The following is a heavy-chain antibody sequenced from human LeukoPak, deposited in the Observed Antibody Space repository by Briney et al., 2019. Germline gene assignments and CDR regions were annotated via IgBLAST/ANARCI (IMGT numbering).Heavy chain of an antibody. CDR1: GGSISSYY. V-gene: IGHV4-4*07. Sequence: SETLSLTCTVSGGSISSYYWSWIRQPAGKGLEWIGRIYTSGSTNYNPSLKSRVTMSVDTSKNQFSLKLGSVTAADTAVYYCARDLSPGGGDSSDYWGQGTLVTVSS. CDR3: ARDLSPGGGDSSDY. J-gene: IGHJ4*02. CDR2: IYTSGST. D-gene: IGHD3-16*01.